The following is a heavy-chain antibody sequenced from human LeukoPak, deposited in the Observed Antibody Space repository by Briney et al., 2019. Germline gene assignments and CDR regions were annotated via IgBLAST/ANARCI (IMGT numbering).Heavy chain of an antibody. CDR2: IIPIFGTA. J-gene: IGHJ4*02. CDR1: GGTFSNYA. V-gene: IGHV1-69*06. Sequence: SVKDSCKASGGTFSNYAINWVGQAPGQGLEWMGGIIPIFGTANYAQKFQGRVTITADKSTSTVYMELNSLKSEDTAVYYCARGWDYDSGGRPTAYVYWGQGTLVTVSS. D-gene: IGHD3-22*01. CDR3: ARGWDYDSGGRPTAYVY.